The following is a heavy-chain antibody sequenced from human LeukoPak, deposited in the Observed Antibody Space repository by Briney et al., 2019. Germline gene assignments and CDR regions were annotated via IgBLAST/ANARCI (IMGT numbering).Heavy chain of an antibody. D-gene: IGHD3-3*01. CDR2: IYYSGRT. Sequence: SETLSLTCNVSGGSISNSNYYWGWIRQPPGKGLEWIGSIYYSGRTYSNPSLKSRVTISVDTSKNQFSLKLSSVTAADTALYYCARGEEYHDFWSGYKKDQGFDYWGQGTLVTASS. J-gene: IGHJ4*02. CDR3: ARGEEYHDFWSGYKKDQGFDY. V-gene: IGHV4-39*07. CDR1: GGSISNSNYY.